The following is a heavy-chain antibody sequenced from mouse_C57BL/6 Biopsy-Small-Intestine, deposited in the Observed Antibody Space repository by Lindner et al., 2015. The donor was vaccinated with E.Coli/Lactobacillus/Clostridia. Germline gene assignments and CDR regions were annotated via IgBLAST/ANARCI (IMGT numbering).Heavy chain of an antibody. Sequence: VQLQESGPELVKPGASVKISCKASGYSFTRYYIHWAKQRPGQGLEWIGWIYPGSGNTKYNEKFKGKATLTADTSSSTAYMQLSSLTSEDSAVYYCARGSIYDGYYWYFDVWGTGTTVTVSS. V-gene: IGHV1-66*01. CDR2: IYPGSGNT. J-gene: IGHJ1*03. CDR1: GYSFTRYY. CDR3: ARGSIYDGYYWYFDV. D-gene: IGHD2-3*01.